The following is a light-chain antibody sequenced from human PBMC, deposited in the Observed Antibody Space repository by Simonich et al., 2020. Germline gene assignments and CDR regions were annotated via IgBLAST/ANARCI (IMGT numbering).Light chain of an antibody. Sequence: QSALTQPASVSGSPGQSITISCHGTSSDVGGYNYVSWYQQHPGKAPKLMIYDVSNRPSGVSNRFSGSKSGNTASLPISGLQAEDEADYYCSSYTSSSTWVFGGGTKLTVL. V-gene: IGLV2-14*03. CDR3: SSYTSSSTWV. CDR1: SSDVGGYNY. CDR2: DVS. J-gene: IGLJ3*02.